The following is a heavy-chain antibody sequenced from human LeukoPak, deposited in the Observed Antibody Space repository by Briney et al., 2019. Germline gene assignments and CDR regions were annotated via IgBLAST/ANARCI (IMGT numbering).Heavy chain of an antibody. CDR2: ISGSGGST. D-gene: IGHD3-10*01. CDR3: AKGKITMVRGVHFDY. J-gene: IGHJ4*02. Sequence: PGGSLRLSCAASGFTFSSYAMSWVRQAQGKGLEWVSAISGSGGSTYYADSVKGRFTISRDNSKNTLYLQMNSLRAEDAAVYYCAKGKITMVRGVHFDYWGQGTLVTVSS. V-gene: IGHV3-23*01. CDR1: GFTFSSYA.